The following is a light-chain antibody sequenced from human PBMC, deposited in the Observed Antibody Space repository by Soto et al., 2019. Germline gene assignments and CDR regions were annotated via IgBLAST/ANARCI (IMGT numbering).Light chain of an antibody. V-gene: IGKV4-1*01. Sequence: DIVMTQSPDSLAVSLGERATINCKSSQSVLYSSNNKNYLAWYQQKPGQPPKLIIYWASTRASGVPDRFSGSGSGTDFDLTISSLQAEDVAVYYCQHYYSTPRTFGQGTKVEIK. J-gene: IGKJ1*01. CDR2: WAS. CDR1: QSVLYSSNNKNY. CDR3: QHYYSTPRT.